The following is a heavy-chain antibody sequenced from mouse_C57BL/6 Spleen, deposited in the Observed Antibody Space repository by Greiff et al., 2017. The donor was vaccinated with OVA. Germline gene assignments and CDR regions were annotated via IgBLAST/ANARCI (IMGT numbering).Heavy chain of an antibody. CDR3: ARAIYYYGSSSLYFDY. J-gene: IGHJ2*01. D-gene: IGHD1-1*01. CDR2: ISYDGSN. CDR1: GYSITSGYY. Sequence: EVKLVESGPGLVKPSQSLSLTCSVTGYSITSGYYWNWIRQFPGNKLEWMGYISYDGSNNYNPSLKNRISITRDTSKNQFFLKLNSVTTEDTATYYCARAIYYYGSSSLYFDYWGQGTTLTVSS. V-gene: IGHV3-6*01.